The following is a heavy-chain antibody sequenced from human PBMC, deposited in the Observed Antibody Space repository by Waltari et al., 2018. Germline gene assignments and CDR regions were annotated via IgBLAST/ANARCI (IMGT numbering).Heavy chain of an antibody. V-gene: IGHV1-69*02. CDR3: ARGGYSYGLFWFDP. D-gene: IGHD5-18*01. J-gene: IGHJ5*02. CDR2: SIPILGIA. Sequence: QVQLVQSGAEVKKPGSSVKVSCKASGGTFSSYTISWVRQAPGQGLEWMGRSIPILGIANYAQKFQGRVTITADKSTSTAYMELSSLRSEDTAVYYCARGGYSYGLFWFDPWGQGTLVIVSS. CDR1: GGTFSSYT.